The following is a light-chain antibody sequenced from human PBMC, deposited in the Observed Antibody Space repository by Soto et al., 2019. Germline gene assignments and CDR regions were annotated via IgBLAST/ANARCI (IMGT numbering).Light chain of an antibody. CDR3: QQYGSSPQT. J-gene: IGKJ1*01. CDR2: DAS. Sequence: EIVMTQSPATLSVSPGERATLSCRASQSVSSNLAWYQQKPGQAPRVLIYDASNRATGIPARFSGSGSGTDFTLTISRLEPEDFAVYYCQQYGSSPQTFGQGTK. V-gene: IGKV3-20*01. CDR1: QSVSSN.